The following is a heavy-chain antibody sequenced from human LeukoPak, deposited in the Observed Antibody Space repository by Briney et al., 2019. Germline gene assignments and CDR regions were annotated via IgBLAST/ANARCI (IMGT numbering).Heavy chain of an antibody. Sequence: GGSLRLSCAASGFTFSSYGMHWVRQAPGKGLEWVAFIRYDGSNKYYADSVKGRFTISRDNSKNTLSLQMNSLRAEDTAAYYCAQIVRSYGDYEDYWGQGTLITVSS. CDR1: GFTFSSYG. J-gene: IGHJ4*02. V-gene: IGHV3-30*02. CDR2: IRYDGSNK. CDR3: AQIVRSYGDYEDY. D-gene: IGHD4-17*01.